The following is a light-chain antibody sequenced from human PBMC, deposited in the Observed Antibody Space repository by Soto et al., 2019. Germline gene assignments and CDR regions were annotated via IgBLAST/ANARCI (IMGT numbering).Light chain of an antibody. CDR2: EVS. Sequence: DIVMTLTPLSLSVTPGQPASISCKSSQSLLHTNGKTYLYWYLQKPGQPPQVLIFEVSNRFSGVSDRFSGSGSGKDFTLKITRVEAEDVRIYYRTQSLHVPLTFGALTKVHIX. CDR3: TQSLHVPLT. J-gene: IGKJ4*01. V-gene: IGKV2D-29*01. CDR1: QSLLHTNGKTY.